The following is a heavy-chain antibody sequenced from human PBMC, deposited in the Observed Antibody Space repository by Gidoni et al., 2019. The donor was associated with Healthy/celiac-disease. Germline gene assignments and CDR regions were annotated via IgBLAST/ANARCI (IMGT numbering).Heavy chain of an antibody. J-gene: IGHJ4*02. V-gene: IGHV4-59*01. CDR3: ARDNMGYFDY. CDR2: IYYSGST. CDR1: GGSLSSYY. D-gene: IGHD3-10*01. Sequence: QAQLQESGPGLVKPSETLSLPCTVTGGSLSSYYWSWIRQPPGKGLEWIGYIYYSGSTNYNPSLKSRVTISVDTSKNQFSLKLSSVTAADTAVYYCARDNMGYFDYWGQGTLVTVSS.